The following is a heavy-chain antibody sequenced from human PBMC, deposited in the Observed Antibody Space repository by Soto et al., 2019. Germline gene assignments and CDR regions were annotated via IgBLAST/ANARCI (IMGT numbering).Heavy chain of an antibody. CDR1: GGSISSGGYY. J-gene: IGHJ1*01. CDR2: IYYSGST. V-gene: IGHV4-31*03. D-gene: IGHD3-22*01. CDR3: ARSQDDYDSSGYYYVEYFQH. Sequence: SETLFLTCTVSGGSISSGGYYWSWIRQHPGKGLEWIGYIYYSGSTYYNPSLKSRVTISVDTSKNQFSLKLSSVTAADTAVYYCARSQDDYDSSGYYYVEYFQHWGQGTLVTVSS.